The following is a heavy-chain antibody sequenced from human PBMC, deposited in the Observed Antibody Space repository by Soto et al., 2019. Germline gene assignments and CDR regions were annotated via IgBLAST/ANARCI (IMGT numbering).Heavy chain of an antibody. D-gene: IGHD6-19*01. CDR2: ISSVSSFI. Sequence: PGGSLILSCSTSGFKCNNYTMDWVRQAPGRGLEWVSSISSVSSFIFYADSVKGRFTISRDNAKNSLYLQMDSLRVEDTAVYYRARDSGWLDYWGQGVLVTVSS. J-gene: IGHJ4*02. V-gene: IGHV3-21*01. CDR3: ARDSGWLDY. CDR1: GFKCNNYT.